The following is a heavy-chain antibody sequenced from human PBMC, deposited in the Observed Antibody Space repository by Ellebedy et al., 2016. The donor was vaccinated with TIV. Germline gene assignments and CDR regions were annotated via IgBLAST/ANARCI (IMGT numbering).Heavy chain of an antibody. J-gene: IGHJ5*02. CDR3: ARARRFYNWFDP. D-gene: IGHD3-3*01. V-gene: IGHV1-18*01. CDR2: ISAYNGNT. CDR1: GYTFTSYG. Sequence: ASVKVSXXASGYTFTSYGISWVRQAPGQGLEWMGWISAYNGNTNYAQKLQGRVTMTRDTSTSTVYMELSSLRSEDTAVYYCARARRFYNWFDPWGQGTLVTVSS.